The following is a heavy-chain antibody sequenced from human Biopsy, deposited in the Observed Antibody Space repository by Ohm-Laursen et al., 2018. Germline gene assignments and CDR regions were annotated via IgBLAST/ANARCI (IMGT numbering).Heavy chain of an antibody. CDR3: ARHDRSGYWGLDY. V-gene: IGHV4-4*08. CDR2: IYSSGRT. J-gene: IGHJ4*02. CDR1: GGSLNNHY. Sequence: GTLSLTCSVSGGSLNNHYWSWIRQSPGKGLEWLAYIYSSGRTNYNPSLKSRIIVSVDTSKNQPSLKGTSVTATDTAMYYCARHDRSGYWGLDYWGQGALVTVSA. D-gene: IGHD3-22*01.